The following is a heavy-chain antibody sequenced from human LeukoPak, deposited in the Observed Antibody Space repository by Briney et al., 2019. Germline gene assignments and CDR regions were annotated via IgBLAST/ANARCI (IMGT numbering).Heavy chain of an antibody. D-gene: IGHD2-2*01. J-gene: IGHJ5*02. CDR1: GFTFGDYA. V-gene: IGHV3-49*04. Sequence: GGSLRLSCTASGFTFGDYAMSWVRQAPGKGLEWVGFITSKAYGGTTEYAASVKGRFTISRDDSKSIAYLQMNSLKTEDTAVYYCTVVVPAAINWFDPWGQGTLVTVSS. CDR3: TVVVPAAINWFDP. CDR2: ITSKAYGGTT.